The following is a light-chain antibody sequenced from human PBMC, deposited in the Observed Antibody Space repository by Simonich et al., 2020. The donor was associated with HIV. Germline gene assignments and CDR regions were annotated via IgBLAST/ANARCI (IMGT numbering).Light chain of an antibody. CDR3: CSYAGSNNVV. V-gene: IGLV2-23*01. CDR2: EGS. J-gene: IGLJ2*01. CDR1: SSDVGSYNF. Sequence: QSALTQPASVSGSPGQSITISCTGTSSDVGSYNFVSWYQQHPGKAPKLMIYEGSKRPSGVSTRFSGSKSGNTASLTISGLEAEDEADYYCCSYAGSNNVVFGGGTKLTVL.